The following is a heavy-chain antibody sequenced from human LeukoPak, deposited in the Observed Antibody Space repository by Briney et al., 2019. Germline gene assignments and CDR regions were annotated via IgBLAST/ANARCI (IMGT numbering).Heavy chain of an antibody. CDR1: GFTFSSYA. V-gene: IGHV3-23*01. J-gene: IGHJ4*02. Sequence: GGSLRLSCAASGFTFSSYAMSWVRQAPGKGLEWVSAISGGGGGTYYADSVKGRFTISRDNSKNTLYLQMNSLRAEDTAVYYCAKDPNIRDYFDYWGQGTLVTASS. CDR3: AKDPNIRDYFDY. CDR2: ISGGGGGT. D-gene: IGHD2/OR15-2a*01.